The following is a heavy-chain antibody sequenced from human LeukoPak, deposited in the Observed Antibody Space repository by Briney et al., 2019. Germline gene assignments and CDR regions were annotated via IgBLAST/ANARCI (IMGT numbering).Heavy chain of an antibody. J-gene: IGHJ4*02. CDR3: ARDGTTRSYYYFDH. CDR1: GYTFTDYY. Sequence: ASVKVSCKASGYTFTDYYMHWVRQAPGQGLEWMGWINPNTGGTNYAQNFQGRVTMTRDTSISTAFMELSGLRSDDTAVYYCARDGTTRSYYYFDHWGQGTLVTVS. V-gene: IGHV1-2*02. D-gene: IGHD3-10*01. CDR2: INPNTGGT.